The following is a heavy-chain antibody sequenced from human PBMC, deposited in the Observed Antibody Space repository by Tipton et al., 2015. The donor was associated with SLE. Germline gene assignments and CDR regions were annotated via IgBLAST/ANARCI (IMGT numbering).Heavy chain of an antibody. CDR2: INQSGSV. J-gene: IGHJ5*02. D-gene: IGHD2-15*01. CDR1: GGSFSGFP. V-gene: IGHV4-34*01. CDR3: ARGAITPIPFDP. Sequence: TLSLTCAVYGGSFSGFPWSWIRQPPGKGLEWLGEINQSGSVTYNPSLKSRVTISVDTSKNQFSLKLSSVTAADTAVYYCARGAITPIPFDPWGQGTLVTVSS.